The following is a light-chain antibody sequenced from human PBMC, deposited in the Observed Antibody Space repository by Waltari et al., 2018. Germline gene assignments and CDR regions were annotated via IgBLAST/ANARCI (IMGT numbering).Light chain of an antibody. J-gene: IGLJ3*02. CDR2: LNPDGSH. CDR1: GEYAVYD. Sequence: QPVLTQPPSASGSLGASVKLTCSLSGEYAVYDIALPQVHPQKGPLYLLRLNPDGSHIKGDGIPDRFSGSTSGAERYLTISRLQSEDEAVYYCQTWGTAMHVFGGGTKLTVL. V-gene: IGLV4-69*01. CDR3: QTWGTAMHV.